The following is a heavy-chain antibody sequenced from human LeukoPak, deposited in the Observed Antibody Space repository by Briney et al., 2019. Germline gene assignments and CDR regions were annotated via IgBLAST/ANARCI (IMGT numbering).Heavy chain of an antibody. D-gene: IGHD3-3*01. CDR2: IRSKAYGGTT. J-gene: IGHJ3*02. CDR1: GFIFSSYV. V-gene: IGHV3-49*03. Sequence: GGSLRLSCAASGFIFSSYVMSWFRQAPGKGLEWVGFIRSKAYGGTTEYAASVKGRFTISRDDSKSIAYLQMNSLKTEDTAVYYCARPLFTIFGARGAFDIWGQGTMVTVSS. CDR3: ARPLFTIFGARGAFDI.